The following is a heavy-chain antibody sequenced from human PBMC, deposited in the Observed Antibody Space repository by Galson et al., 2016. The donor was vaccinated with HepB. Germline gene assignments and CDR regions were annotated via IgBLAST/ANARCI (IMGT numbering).Heavy chain of an antibody. CDR3: ARGRITARGREDS. CDR1: GGSSNFFY. CDR2: ISNSGRT. D-gene: IGHD6-13*01. J-gene: IGHJ4*02. V-gene: IGHV4-34*01. Sequence: SETLSLTCGVDGGSSNFFYWSWIRQPPGKGLEWIAEISNSGRTNYRPSLRSRVTISLGTSKNQFSLKLASVTAADTAVYYCARGRITARGREDSWGQGTLVTVSS.